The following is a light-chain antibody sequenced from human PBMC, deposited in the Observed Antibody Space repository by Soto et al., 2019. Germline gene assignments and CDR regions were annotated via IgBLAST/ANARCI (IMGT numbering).Light chain of an antibody. CDR3: QQSYSTPWT. J-gene: IGKJ1*01. V-gene: IGKV1-39*01. CDR1: QSISSY. CDR2: AAS. Sequence: DIQMTQSPSSLSASVGERVTITCRASQSISSYLNWYQQKPGKAPKLLIYAASSLQSGVPSRFSGSGSGTDFTLTISSLQPEDFATYECQQSYSTPWTFGQGTKVEIK.